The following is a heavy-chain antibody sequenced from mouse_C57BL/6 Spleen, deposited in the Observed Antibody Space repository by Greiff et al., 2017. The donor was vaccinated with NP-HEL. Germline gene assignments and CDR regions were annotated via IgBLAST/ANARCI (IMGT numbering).Heavy chain of an antibody. V-gene: IGHV1-52*01. CDR2: IDPSDSET. D-gene: IGHD2-4*01. Sequence: VQLQQPGAELVRPGSSVKLSCKASGYTFTSYWMHWVKQRPIQGLEWIGNIDPSDSETHYNQKFKDKATLTVDKSSSTAYMQLSSLTSEYSAVYYCARGERIYYYYDGFAYWGQGTLVTVSA. J-gene: IGHJ3*01. CDR3: ARGERIYYYYDGFAY. CDR1: GYTFTSYW.